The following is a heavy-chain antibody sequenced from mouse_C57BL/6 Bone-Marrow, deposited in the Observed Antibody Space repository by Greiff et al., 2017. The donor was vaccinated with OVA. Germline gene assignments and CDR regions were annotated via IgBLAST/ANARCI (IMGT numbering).Heavy chain of an antibody. CDR3: TRFTAQATRDY. D-gene: IGHD3-2*02. CDR2: IDPETGGT. V-gene: IGHV1-15*01. Sequence: QVQLQQSGAELVRPGASVTLSCKASGYTFTDYEMHWVKQTPVHGLEWIGAIDPETGGTAYNQKFKGKAILTADKSSSTAYMELRSLTSEDSAVYYCTRFTAQATRDYGGQGTTLTVSS. CDR1: GYTFTDYE. J-gene: IGHJ2*01.